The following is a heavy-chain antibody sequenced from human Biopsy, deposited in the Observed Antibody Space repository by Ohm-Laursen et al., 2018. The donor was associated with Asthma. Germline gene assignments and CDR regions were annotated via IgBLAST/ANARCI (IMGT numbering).Heavy chain of an antibody. CDR2: IYYSGRT. D-gene: IGHD6-6*01. V-gene: IGHV4-39*02. CDR3: ARAVSSSSYWYFDL. J-gene: IGHJ2*01. CDR1: GDAMSTRGSY. Sequence: SETLSLTCIVSGDAMSTRGSYWGWIRQSPGKGLEWIGSIYYSGRTYYNPSLESRVTISADTSKNHFSLKVTSVTAADTAVYYCARAVSSSSYWYFDLWGRGDLVTVSS.